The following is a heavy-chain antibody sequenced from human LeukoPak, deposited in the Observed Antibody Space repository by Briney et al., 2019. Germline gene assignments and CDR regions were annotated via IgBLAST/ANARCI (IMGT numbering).Heavy chain of an antibody. CDR1: GGSISSYY. Sequence: SETLSLTCTVSGGSISSYYWSWIRQPPGKGLEWIGYIYYSGSTNYNPSPKSRVTISVDTSKNQFSLKLSSVTAADTAVYYCARMSPRATKASFDYWGQGTLVTVSS. D-gene: IGHD1-26*01. CDR2: IYYSGST. J-gene: IGHJ4*02. CDR3: ARMSPRATKASFDY. V-gene: IGHV4-59*01.